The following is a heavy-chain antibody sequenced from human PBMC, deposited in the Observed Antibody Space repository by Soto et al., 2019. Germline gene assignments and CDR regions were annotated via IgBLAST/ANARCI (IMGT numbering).Heavy chain of an antibody. CDR1: GYTFTIYG. CDR3: ARVVTPIRIPDKPSAKHHIVATILPDY. D-gene: IGHD5-12*01. J-gene: IGHJ4*02. V-gene: IGHV1-18*04. CDR2: ISAYNGNT. Sequence: ASVKVSCKASGYTFTIYGIGWVRQAPGQGLEWMGWISAYNGNTNYAQKLQGRVTMTTDTSTSTAYMELRSLRSDDTAVYYCARVVTPIRIPDKPSAKHHIVATILPDYWGQGTLVTVSS.